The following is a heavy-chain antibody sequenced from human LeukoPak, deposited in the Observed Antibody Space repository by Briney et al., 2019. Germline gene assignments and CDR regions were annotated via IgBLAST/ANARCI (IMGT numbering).Heavy chain of an antibody. CDR2: ISGSGGGT. Sequence: AGGPLRLSCAASGFLFSSHGMSGVRQAPGKGLEWVSAISGSGGGTFYAGSVKGRFTISRDNPKNTVYLQMNNLRVEDTATYYCAKVLGNWDAFDVWGQGTLVTVSA. V-gene: IGHV3-23*01. CDR1: GFLFSSHG. J-gene: IGHJ3*01. D-gene: IGHD1-1*01. CDR3: AKVLGNWDAFDV.